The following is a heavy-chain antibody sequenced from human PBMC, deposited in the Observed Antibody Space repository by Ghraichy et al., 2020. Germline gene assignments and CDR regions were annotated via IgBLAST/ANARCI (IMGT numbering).Heavy chain of an antibody. V-gene: IGHV3-48*02. CDR2: ITSSSRTI. CDR1: GFTFNNYT. J-gene: IGHJ6*02. CDR3: ARCSTVVRFFYYDGMDV. D-gene: IGHD4-23*01. Sequence: GGSLRLSCVGSGFTFNNYTMNWVRQSPGKGLEWVSYITSSSRTIFYADSVKGRFTISRDNAHNSLYLQMNSLRDEDTAVYYCARCSTVVRFFYYDGMDVWGQGTTVTVSS.